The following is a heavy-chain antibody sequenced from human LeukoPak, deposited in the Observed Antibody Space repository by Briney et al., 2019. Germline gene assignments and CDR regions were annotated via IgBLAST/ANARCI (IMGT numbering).Heavy chain of an antibody. CDR3: ARDSLVRGLPPLYYYYGMDV. D-gene: IGHD3-10*01. Sequence: GESLRLSCAASGFTFSSYSMNWVRQAPGKGLEWVSYISSSSSTIYYADSVKGRFTISRDNAKNSLYLQMNSLRAEDTAVYYCARDSLVRGLPPLYYYYGMDVWGQGTTVTVSS. V-gene: IGHV3-48*01. CDR2: ISSSSSTI. CDR1: GFTFSSYS. J-gene: IGHJ6*02.